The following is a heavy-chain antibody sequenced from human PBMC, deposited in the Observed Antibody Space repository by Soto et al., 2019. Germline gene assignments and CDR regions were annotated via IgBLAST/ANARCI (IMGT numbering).Heavy chain of an antibody. Sequence: GGSLRLSCAASGFTFSSYSMNWVRQAPGKGLEWVSYISSSSSTIYYADSVKGRFTISRDNAKNSLYLQMNSLRAEDTAVYYCARERRRNEESGYPINWFDPWGQGTLVTVSS. J-gene: IGHJ5*02. V-gene: IGHV3-48*01. CDR1: GFTFSSYS. CDR2: ISSSSSTI. D-gene: IGHD3-3*01. CDR3: ARERRRNEESGYPINWFDP.